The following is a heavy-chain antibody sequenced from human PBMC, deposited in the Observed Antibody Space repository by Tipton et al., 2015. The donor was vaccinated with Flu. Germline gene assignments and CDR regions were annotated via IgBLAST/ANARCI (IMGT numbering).Heavy chain of an antibody. J-gene: IGHJ4*02. V-gene: IGHV4-4*07. Sequence: GLVKPSETLSLSCAVYGGSFSGYYWTWIRQPAGKGLEWIGRIYSSGSTNYNPSLKSRVTMSVDTSKNQFPLKLSSVTAADTAMYYCARGSGSGTYMIFDFWGQGTQVTVSS. CDR1: GGSFSGYY. CDR3: ARGSGSGTYMIFDF. CDR2: IYSSGST. D-gene: IGHD3-10*01.